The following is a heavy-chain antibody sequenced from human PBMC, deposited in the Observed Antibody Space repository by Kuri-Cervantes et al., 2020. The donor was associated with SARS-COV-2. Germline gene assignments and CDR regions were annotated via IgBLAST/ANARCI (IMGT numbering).Heavy chain of an antibody. CDR1: RESVSSKIAA. J-gene: IGHJ5*02. D-gene: IGHD7-27*01. V-gene: IGHV6-1*01. Sequence: CPIFRESVSSKIAAWNWIRQSPSRGLEWLGRTYYRSKWYDDYALSVKSRISINPDTSKNQFSLHLNSMTPEDTAGYYCARGTNWPPDGWFDPWGQGTLVTVSS. CDR3: ARGTNWPPDGWFDP. CDR2: TYYRSKWYD.